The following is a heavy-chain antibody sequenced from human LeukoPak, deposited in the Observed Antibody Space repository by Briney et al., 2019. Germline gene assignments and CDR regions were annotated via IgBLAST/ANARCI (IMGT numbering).Heavy chain of an antibody. J-gene: IGHJ3*02. CDR3: ARGPVPYYYDSSGYYDAFDI. D-gene: IGHD3-22*01. CDR1: GGSIRSYY. V-gene: IGHV4-4*07. Sequence: SETLSLTCTVSGGSIRSYYWSWIRQPAGKGLEWIGRIYTSGSTNYNPSLKSRVTMSVDTSKNQFSLKLSSVTAADTAVYYCARGPVPYYYDSSGYYDAFDIWGQGTMVTVSS. CDR2: IYTSGST.